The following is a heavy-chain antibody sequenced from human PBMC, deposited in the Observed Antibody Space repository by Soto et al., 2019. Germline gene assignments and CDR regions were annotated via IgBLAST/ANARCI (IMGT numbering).Heavy chain of an antibody. CDR2: ISYDGSNK. D-gene: IGHD4-4*01. V-gene: IGHV3-30-3*01. CDR3: ARDYYSNYGGYYGMDV. CDR1: GFTFSSYA. J-gene: IGHJ6*02. Sequence: VGSLRLSCAASGFTFSSYAMHWVRQAPGKGLEWVAVISYDGSNKYYADSVKGRFTISRDNSKNTLYLQMNSLRAEDTAVYYCARDYYSNYGGYYGMDVWGQGTTVTVSS.